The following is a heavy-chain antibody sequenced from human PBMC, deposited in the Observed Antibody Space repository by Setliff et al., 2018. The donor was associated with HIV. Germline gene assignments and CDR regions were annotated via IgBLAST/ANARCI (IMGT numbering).Heavy chain of an antibody. J-gene: IGHJ4*01. Sequence: LSLTCTVSGGSISSYYWSWIRQPAGKRLEFIGRISAAGTINYNPSLRSRVTLSVDASENQFSLTVNSVTAADTAMYFCARDEGRATGSWWDQSASWYLDYWGHGILVTVSS. CDR3: ARDEGRATGSWWDQSASWYLDY. V-gene: IGHV4-4*07. CDR1: GGSISSYY. D-gene: IGHD6-13*01. CDR2: ISAAGTI.